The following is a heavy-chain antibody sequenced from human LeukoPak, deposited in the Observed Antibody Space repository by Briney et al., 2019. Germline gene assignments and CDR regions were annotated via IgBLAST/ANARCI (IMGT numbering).Heavy chain of an antibody. J-gene: IGHJ4*02. CDR1: GFTFSSYS. D-gene: IGHD1-26*01. CDR2: ISSSSSYI. V-gene: IGHV3-21*01. Sequence: GGSLRLACAASGFTFSSYSMSWVRQAPGKGLEWVSSISSSSSYIYYAESVKRRFTISRDNAKNSLYLQMNSLRAEDTAVYYCARVQRYSGSYRPKGEFDYWGQGTLVTGSS. CDR3: ARVQRYSGSYRPKGEFDY.